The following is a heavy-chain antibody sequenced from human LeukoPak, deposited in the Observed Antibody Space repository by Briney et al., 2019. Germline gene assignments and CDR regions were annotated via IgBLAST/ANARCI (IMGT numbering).Heavy chain of an antibody. CDR2: INPNSGGT. D-gene: IGHD2-15*01. CDR3: ARERTLTSCYDY. CDR1: GYTFTGYY. Sequence: VASVKVSCKASGYTFTGYYMHWVRQAPGQGLEWMGWINPNSGGTNYAQKFQGRVTMTRDPSISTAYMELSRLRSDDTAVYYCARERTLTSCYDYWGQGTLVTVSS. J-gene: IGHJ4*02. V-gene: IGHV1-2*02.